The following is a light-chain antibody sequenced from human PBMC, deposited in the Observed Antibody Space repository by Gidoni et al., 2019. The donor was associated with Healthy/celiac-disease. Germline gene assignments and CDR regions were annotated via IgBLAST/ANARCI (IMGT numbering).Light chain of an antibody. J-gene: IGKJ1*01. V-gene: IGKV4-1*01. Sequence: DIVMTQSPDSLAVSLGERATINCKSSRSVLYSSNNKNYLAWYQQKPGQPPKLLIYWASTRESGVPDRFSGSGSGTDFTLTSSRLQAEDVAVYYCQRYYSTPWTFGQGTRVEIK. CDR2: WAS. CDR3: QRYYSTPWT. CDR1: RSVLYSSNNKNY.